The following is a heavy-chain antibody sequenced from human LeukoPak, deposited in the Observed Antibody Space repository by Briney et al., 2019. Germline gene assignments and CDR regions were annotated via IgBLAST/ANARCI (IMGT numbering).Heavy chain of an antibody. D-gene: IGHD3-9*01. Sequence: PGGSLRLSCAASGFTFSSYGMHWVRQAPGKGLEWVAFIRYDGSNKYYADSVKGRFTISRDNSKKTLYLQMNSLRAEDMAVYYCAKDQYDILTGTTYYFDYWGQGTLVTVSS. CDR1: GFTFSSYG. CDR2: IRYDGSNK. V-gene: IGHV3-30*02. CDR3: AKDQYDILTGTTYYFDY. J-gene: IGHJ4*02.